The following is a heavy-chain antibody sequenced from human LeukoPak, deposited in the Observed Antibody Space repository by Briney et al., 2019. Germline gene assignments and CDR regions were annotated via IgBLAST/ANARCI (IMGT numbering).Heavy chain of an antibody. D-gene: IGHD3-10*01. J-gene: IGHJ4*02. CDR2: ISSFSSTI. CDR1: GFTFSSYD. Sequence: PGGSLRLSCAGSGFTFSSYDMNWVRQAPGKGLEWVSYISSFSSTIYYADSVMGRFTISRDNAKNSLYLQMNSLRAEDTAVYYCARSPNYKGYFDYWGQGTLVTVSS. V-gene: IGHV3-48*04. CDR3: ARSPNYKGYFDY.